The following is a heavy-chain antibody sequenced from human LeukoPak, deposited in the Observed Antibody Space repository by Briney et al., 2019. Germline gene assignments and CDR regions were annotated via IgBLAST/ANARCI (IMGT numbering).Heavy chain of an antibody. CDR1: GFTFSSYA. Sequence: GGSLRLSCAASGFTFSSYAMHWVRQAPGKGLEYVSAISSNGGSTYYANSVKGRFTISRDNSKNTLYLQMNSLRAEDTALYYCAKGELVQSPFDYWGQGTLVTVSS. J-gene: IGHJ4*02. CDR2: ISSNGGST. CDR3: AKGELVQSPFDY. V-gene: IGHV3-64*01.